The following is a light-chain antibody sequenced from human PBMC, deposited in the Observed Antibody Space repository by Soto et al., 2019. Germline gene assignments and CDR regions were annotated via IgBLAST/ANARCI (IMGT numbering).Light chain of an antibody. J-gene: IGLJ2*01. CDR2: DVS. V-gene: IGLV2-14*01. CDR1: XXXVGGYNY. Sequence: QSALTQPASVSGSPGQSXTXXXXXXXXXVGGYNYVSWYQQHPGKAPKLMIYDVSNRPSGVSNRFSGSKSGNTASLTISGLQAEDEADYYCSSYTSSSTVVFGGGTKLTVL. CDR3: SSYTSSSTVV.